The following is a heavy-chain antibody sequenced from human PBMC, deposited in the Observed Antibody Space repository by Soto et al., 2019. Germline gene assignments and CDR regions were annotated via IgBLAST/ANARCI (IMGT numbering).Heavy chain of an antibody. D-gene: IGHD6-13*01. CDR1: GFTFSNAW. Sequence: PGGSLRLSCAASGFTFSNAWMSWVRQAPGKGLEWVGRIKSKTDGGTTDYAAPVKGRFTISRDDSKNTLYLQMNSLKTEDTAVYYCTTDKRDSSSWYRDYWGQGTLVTVS. J-gene: IGHJ4*02. CDR3: TTDKRDSSSWYRDY. CDR2: IKSKTDGGTT. V-gene: IGHV3-15*01.